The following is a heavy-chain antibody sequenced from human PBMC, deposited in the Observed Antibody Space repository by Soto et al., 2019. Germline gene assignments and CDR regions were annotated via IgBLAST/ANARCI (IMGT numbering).Heavy chain of an antibody. Sequence: QVQLVQSGAEVRKPGSSVTVSCKASGGTFSNYAISWVRQAPGQGLEWMGGIIPIVGTGSYAQKFQGRVTITAAEPTTTAYMELSSLRFEDTAVYYCARVVILVTTASTHYYYNMDVSGPGTTVTVSS. CDR3: ARVVILVTTASTHYYYNMDV. D-gene: IGHD2-2*01. J-gene: IGHJ6*02. V-gene: IGHV1-69*01. CDR1: GGTFSNYA. CDR2: IIPIVGTG.